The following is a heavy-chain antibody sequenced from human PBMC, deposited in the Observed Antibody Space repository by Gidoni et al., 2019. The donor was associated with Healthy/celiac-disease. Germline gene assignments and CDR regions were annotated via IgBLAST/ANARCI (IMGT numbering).Heavy chain of an antibody. V-gene: IGHV3-7*03. CDR1: GFNFSSSW. J-gene: IGHJ4*02. Sequence: EVQLVESGGGLVQPGGSLRLSCAASGFNFSSSWMSWVRQAPGKGLAWVANRKKDGSGKYYVDSVKGRFTISRDNAKNSLYLQMNSLRAEDTAVYYCARDLGGEYQLLQLFDYWGQGTLVTVSS. CDR2: RKKDGSGK. CDR3: ARDLGGEYQLLQLFDY. D-gene: IGHD2-2*01.